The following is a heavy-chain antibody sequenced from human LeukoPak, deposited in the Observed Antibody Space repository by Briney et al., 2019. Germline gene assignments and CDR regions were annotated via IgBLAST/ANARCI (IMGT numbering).Heavy chain of an antibody. Sequence: PSDTLSLTCTVSGGSISSYYWSWIRQPPGKGLEWIGYIYYSGSTNYNPSLKSRVTISVDTSKNQFSLKLSSVTAADTAVYYCARDARGCSGGSCYSWYYYYGMDVWGQGTTVTVSS. J-gene: IGHJ6*02. V-gene: IGHV4-59*01. CDR2: IYYSGST. CDR3: ARDARGCSGGSCYSWYYYYGMDV. CDR1: GGSISSYY. D-gene: IGHD2-15*01.